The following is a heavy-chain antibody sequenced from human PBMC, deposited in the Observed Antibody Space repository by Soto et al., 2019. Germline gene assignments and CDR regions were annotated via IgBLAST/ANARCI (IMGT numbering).Heavy chain of an antibody. D-gene: IGHD6-13*01. CDR1: GGSFNDYF. CDR3: ARRKDSSRYFYGMDV. J-gene: IGHJ6*02. CDR2: VHHTGTS. V-gene: IGHV4-34*02. Sequence: QVALQQWGAGLLKPSQTLSLTCGVHGGSFNDYFWTWIRQPPGKGLEWIGEVHHTGTSYYNPSLQSRLTLSVDTSKNQISLNLTSVTAADTALYYCARRKDSSRYFYGMDVWGQVTTVVVS.